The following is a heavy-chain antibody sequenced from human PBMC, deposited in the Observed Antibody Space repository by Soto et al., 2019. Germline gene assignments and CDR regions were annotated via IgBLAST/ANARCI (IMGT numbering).Heavy chain of an antibody. CDR2: IYYSGST. CDR1: GGSISSSSYY. CDR3: AKVNGYSSGWYPYDAFDI. D-gene: IGHD6-19*01. Sequence: SETLSLTCTVSGGSISSSSYYWGWIRQPPGKGLEWIGSIYYSGSTYYNPSLKSRVTISVDTSKNQFSLKRSSVTAADTAVYYCAKVNGYSSGWYPYDAFDIWGQGTMVTVSS. J-gene: IGHJ3*02. V-gene: IGHV4-39*01.